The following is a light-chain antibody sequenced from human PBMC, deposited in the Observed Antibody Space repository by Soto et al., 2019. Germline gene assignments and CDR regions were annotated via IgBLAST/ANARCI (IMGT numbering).Light chain of an antibody. Sequence: DIQMTQSPSTLSASVGDRVTITCRASQSISSWLAWYQQKPGKAPNLLIYKASNLESGVPSRFSGSGSGTEFTLTVSNLQPDDFATYYCQQYNSFPLTFGGGTRVEIK. CDR2: KAS. CDR1: QSISSW. J-gene: IGKJ4*01. V-gene: IGKV1-5*03. CDR3: QQYNSFPLT.